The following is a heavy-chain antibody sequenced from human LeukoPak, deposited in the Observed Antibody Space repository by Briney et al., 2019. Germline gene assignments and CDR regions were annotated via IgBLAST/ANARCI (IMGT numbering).Heavy chain of an antibody. V-gene: IGHV4-31*03. CDR2: IYYSGST. CDR1: GGSISSGGYY. Sequence: SQTLSLTCTVSGGSISSGGYYWSRIRQHPGKGLEWIGYIYYSGSTYYNPSLKSRVTISVDTSKNQFSLKLSSVTAADTAVYYCARVRLGSSWYPFDYWGQGTLVTVSS. CDR3: ARVRLGSSWYPFDY. J-gene: IGHJ4*02. D-gene: IGHD6-13*01.